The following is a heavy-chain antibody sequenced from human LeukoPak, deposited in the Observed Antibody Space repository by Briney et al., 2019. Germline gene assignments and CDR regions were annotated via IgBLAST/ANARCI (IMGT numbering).Heavy chain of an antibody. CDR2: ISGSGGST. D-gene: IGHD2-15*01. J-gene: IGHJ4*02. CDR1: GFTFSSHG. Sequence: GGSLRLSCAASGFTFSSHGMSWVRQAPGKGLEWVSAISGSGGSTYYADSVKGRFTISRDNSKNTLYLQMNSLRAEDTAVYYCAKHALGYCSGGSCYQFDYWGQGTLVTVSS. V-gene: IGHV3-23*01. CDR3: AKHALGYCSGGSCYQFDY.